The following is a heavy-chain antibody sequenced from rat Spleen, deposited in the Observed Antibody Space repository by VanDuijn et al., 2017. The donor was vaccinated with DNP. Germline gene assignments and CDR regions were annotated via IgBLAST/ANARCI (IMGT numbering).Heavy chain of an antibody. Sequence: EVQVLESGGGLVQPGSSVKLSCATSGFTFSTARMSWYRQSPEKRLEWIGRIKAESNNYATDYTESVKGRFTISRDDSKSSIYLQMNNLEEEDTAIYYCAWYYYDSYYYFDYWGQGVMVTVSS. CDR3: AWYYYDSYYYFDY. J-gene: IGHJ2*01. CDR1: GFTFSTAR. CDR2: IKAESNNYAT. V-gene: IGHV6-6*01. D-gene: IGHD1-12*03.